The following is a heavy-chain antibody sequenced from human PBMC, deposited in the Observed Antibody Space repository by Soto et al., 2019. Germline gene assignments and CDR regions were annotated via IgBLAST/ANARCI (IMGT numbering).Heavy chain of an antibody. CDR3: ARVWLQYNWFDP. D-gene: IGHD5-18*01. Sequence: SETLSLTCTVSGGSISSYYWSWIRQPPGKGLEWIGYIYYSGSTNYNPSLKSRVTISVDTSKNQFSLKLSSVTAADTAVYYCARVWLQYNWFDPWGQGTLVTVSS. CDR1: GGSISSYY. V-gene: IGHV4-59*01. J-gene: IGHJ5*02. CDR2: IYYSGST.